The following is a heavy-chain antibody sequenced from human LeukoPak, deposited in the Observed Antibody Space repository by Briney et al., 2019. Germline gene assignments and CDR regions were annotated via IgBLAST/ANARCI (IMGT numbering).Heavy chain of an antibody. V-gene: IGHV4-34*01. CDR1: GGSFSGYY. CDR2: INHSGST. Sequence: SETLSLTCAVYGGSFSGYYWSWIRQPPGKGLEWIGEINHSGSTNYNPSLKSRVTISVDTSKNQFSLKLSSVTAADTAVYYCARGGGITDFDYWGQGTLVTVSS. CDR3: ARGGGITDFDY. D-gene: IGHD1-14*01. J-gene: IGHJ4*02.